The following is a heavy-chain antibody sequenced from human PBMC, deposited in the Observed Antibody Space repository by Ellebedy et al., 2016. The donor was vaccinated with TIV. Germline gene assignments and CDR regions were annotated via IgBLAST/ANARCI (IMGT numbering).Heavy chain of an antibody. V-gene: IGHV3-23*01. Sequence: GESLKISXAASGFTFSSYAMTWVRQAPGKGLEWVSAVGDSGHNTYYVDSVKGRFTISRDSSRSTLYLQMNSLRAEDTAVYFCAKGRGSSVIDYHYFGMDVWGQGTTVTVSS. CDR1: GFTFSSYA. CDR3: AKGRGSSVIDYHYFGMDV. D-gene: IGHD2-21*01. CDR2: VGDSGHNT. J-gene: IGHJ6*02.